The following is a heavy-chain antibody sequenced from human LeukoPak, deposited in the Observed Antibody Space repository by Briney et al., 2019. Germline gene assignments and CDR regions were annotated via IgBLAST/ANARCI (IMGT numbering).Heavy chain of an antibody. J-gene: IGHJ4*02. CDR2: ISNNGGYT. D-gene: IGHD3-22*01. Sequence: GGSLRLSCAASGFTFSSSAMSWVRQAPGKGLEWVSTISNNGGYTYYADSVQGRFTISRDNAKNSLYLQMNSLRAEDTALYYCAKDIYYDSSGPFDYWGQGTLVTVSS. V-gene: IGHV3-23*01. CDR3: AKDIYYDSSGPFDY. CDR1: GFTFSSSA.